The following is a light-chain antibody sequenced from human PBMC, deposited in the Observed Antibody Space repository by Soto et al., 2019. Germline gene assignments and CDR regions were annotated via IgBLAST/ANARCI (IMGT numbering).Light chain of an antibody. J-gene: IGKJ2*01. Sequence: DIHMTQSPSTLSASLGDRVTSTCRASQSISRWLAWYQQKTRKAPKLLLYKASSLESGVPSRFNGSGSVTDFTITISSLQPDDFATYYCQQYNSYSTFGQGTKLEIK. CDR3: QQYNSYST. V-gene: IGKV1-5*03. CDR1: QSISRW. CDR2: KAS.